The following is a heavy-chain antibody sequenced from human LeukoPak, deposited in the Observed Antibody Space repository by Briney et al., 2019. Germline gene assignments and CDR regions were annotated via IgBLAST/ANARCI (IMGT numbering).Heavy chain of an antibody. CDR2: MNQAGTEK. J-gene: IGHJ4*02. V-gene: IGHV3-7*03. Sequence: GGSLRLSCAASGFTFSGYWMSWLRQAPGKGLEWVANMNQAGTEKYFVDSVKGRFIISRDNAKNSLFLQMNSLRAEDTAVYYCARTLRGGGALDYWGQGTLVTVSS. D-gene: IGHD3-16*01. CDR1: GFTFSGYW. CDR3: ARTLRGGGALDY.